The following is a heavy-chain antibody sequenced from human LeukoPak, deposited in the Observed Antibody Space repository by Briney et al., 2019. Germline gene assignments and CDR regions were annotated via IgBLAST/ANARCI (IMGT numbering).Heavy chain of an antibody. CDR3: ARAYSRSWYFESGWFDP. J-gene: IGHJ5*02. CDR2: IYHSGST. D-gene: IGHD6-13*01. V-gene: IGHV4-30-2*01. CDR1: GGSFSSGGYS. Sequence: SQTLSLACAVSGGSFSSGGYSWSGIRLPPGKGLEWIGYIYHSGSTYYNPSLKSRVTISVDRSKNQFSLKLSSVTAADTAVYYCARAYSRSWYFESGWFDPWGQGTLVTVSS.